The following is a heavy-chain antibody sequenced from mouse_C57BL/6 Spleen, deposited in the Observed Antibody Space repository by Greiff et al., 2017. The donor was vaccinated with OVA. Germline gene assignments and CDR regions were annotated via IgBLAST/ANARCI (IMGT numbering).Heavy chain of an antibody. CDR3: TGLGNSRAMDY. V-gene: IGHV6-3*01. D-gene: IGHD2-10*02. CDR2: IRLKSDNYAT. J-gene: IGHJ4*01. Sequence: EVQLVESGGGLVQPGGSMKLSCVASGFTFSNYWMNWVRQSPEKGLEWVAQIRLKSDNYATHYAESVKGRFTISRDDSKSSVYLQMNNLRAEDTGIDYCTGLGNSRAMDYWGQGTSVTVSS. CDR1: GFTFSNYW.